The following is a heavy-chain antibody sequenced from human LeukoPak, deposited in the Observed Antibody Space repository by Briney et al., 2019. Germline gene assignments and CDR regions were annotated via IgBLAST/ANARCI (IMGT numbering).Heavy chain of an antibody. V-gene: IGHV4-59*08. J-gene: IGHJ4*02. Sequence: SETLSLTCTVSGSSINNNFWTWIRQPPGKGLEWIGHIYSTGSANYNPSLKSRVLISGDTSKNQISLKLTSVTAADTAVYYCATRYGSGTYPRYYFDSWGQGTLVTVSS. CDR3: ATRYGSGTYPRYYFDS. CDR1: GSSINNNF. D-gene: IGHD3-10*01. CDR2: IYSTGSA.